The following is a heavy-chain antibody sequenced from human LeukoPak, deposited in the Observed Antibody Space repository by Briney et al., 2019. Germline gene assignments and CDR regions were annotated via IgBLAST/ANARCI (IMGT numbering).Heavy chain of an antibody. CDR3: AREALIEGFYYYMDV. J-gene: IGHJ6*03. V-gene: IGHV4-34*01. D-gene: IGHD3-22*01. CDR2: INHSGST. Sequence: SETLSLTCAVYGGSFSGYYWSWIRQPPGKGLEWIGEINHSGSTNYNPSLKSRVTISVDTSKNQFSLKLSSVTAADTAVYYCAREALIEGFYYYMDVWGKGTTVTVSS. CDR1: GGSFSGYY.